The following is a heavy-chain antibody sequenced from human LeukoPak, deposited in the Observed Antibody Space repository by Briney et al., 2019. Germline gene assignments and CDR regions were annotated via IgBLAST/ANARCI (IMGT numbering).Heavy chain of an antibody. CDR2: IIPILGIA. D-gene: IGHD1-26*01. J-gene: IGHJ3*02. CDR3: ARMGATTSAFDI. Sequence: SVKVSCKASGGTFSSYAISWVRQAPGQGLEWMGSIIPILGIANYAHKFQGRVTITADKSTSAAYMELSSLRSEDAAVYYCARMGATTSAFDIWGQGTMVTVSS. CDR1: GGTFSSYA. V-gene: IGHV1-69*04.